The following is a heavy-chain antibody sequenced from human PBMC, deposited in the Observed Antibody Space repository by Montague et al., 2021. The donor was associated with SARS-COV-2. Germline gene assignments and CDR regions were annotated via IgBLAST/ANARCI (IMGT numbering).Heavy chain of an antibody. CDR3: SRSGDPGTTVTYLY. J-gene: IGHJ4*02. CDR2: ISYTGSN. V-gene: IGHV4-38-2*02. CDR1: GYSISSGYY. D-gene: IGHD4-11*01. Sequence: SETLSLTCTVSGYSISSGYYWGWIRQPPGKGLEWIGSISYTGSNYHNPPLKSRVTMSVDTSKNQFSLKLTSVTAADTAVYYCSRSGDPGTTVTYLYWGQGTLVTVSS.